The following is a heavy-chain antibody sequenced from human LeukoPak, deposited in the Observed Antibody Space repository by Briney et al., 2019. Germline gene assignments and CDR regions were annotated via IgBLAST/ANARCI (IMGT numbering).Heavy chain of an antibody. J-gene: IGHJ4*02. CDR3: AKASWVSSTDAVR. V-gene: IGHV3-23*01. CDR2: IRGNGEA. CDR1: GLGFGSFP. D-gene: IGHD3-16*01. Sequence: GGSLRFSFAAPGLGFGSFPMSWFPKVQPRGLKWVSSIRGNGEAFYADSVKGRFTLSSDSSRNTVYFQLNNLRVEDTSIYYCAKASWVSSTDAVRWGQGTLVTVSS.